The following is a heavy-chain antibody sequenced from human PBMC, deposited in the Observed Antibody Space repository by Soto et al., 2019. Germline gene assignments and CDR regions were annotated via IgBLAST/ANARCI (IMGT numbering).Heavy chain of an antibody. CDR1: GFTFSTYA. Sequence: QVQLVESGGGVVQPGRSLRLSCTASGFTFSTYAMHWVRQAPGKGLEWVTFISYNGGIKYYTDSVKGRFTISRDDSKNTLYLQMNSLRADDTAVYYCARDSRVPGFWSGYFDYWGQGTLVAVSS. D-gene: IGHD3-3*01. J-gene: IGHJ4*02. CDR2: ISYNGGIK. V-gene: IGHV3-30-3*01. CDR3: ARDSRVPGFWSGYFDY.